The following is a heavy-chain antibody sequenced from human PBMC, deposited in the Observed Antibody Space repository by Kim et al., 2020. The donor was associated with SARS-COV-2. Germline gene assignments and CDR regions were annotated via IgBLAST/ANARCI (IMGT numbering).Heavy chain of an antibody. CDR2: INPNSGGT. V-gene: IGHV1-2*02. CDR3: ARVSDIVVVVASPFQH. Sequence: ASVKVSCKASGYTFTGYYMHWVRQAPGQGLEWMGWINPNSGGTNYAQKFQGRVTMTRDTSISTAYMELSRLRSDDTAVYYCARVSDIVVVVASPFQHWGQGTLVTVSS. D-gene: IGHD2-15*01. CDR1: GYTFTGYY. J-gene: IGHJ1*01.